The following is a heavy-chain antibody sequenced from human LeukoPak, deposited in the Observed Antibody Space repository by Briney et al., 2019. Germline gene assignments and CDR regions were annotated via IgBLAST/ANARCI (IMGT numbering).Heavy chain of an antibody. V-gene: IGHV4-39*07. Sequence: SETLSLTCTVSGGSISSSSYYWGWIRQPPGKGLEWIGSIYYSGSTYYNPSLKSRVTISVDTSKNQFSLKLSSVTAADTAVYYCATGEGITMVRGVYDAFDIWGQGTMVTVSS. D-gene: IGHD3-10*01. CDR2: IYYSGST. CDR1: GGSISSSSYY. CDR3: ATGEGITMVRGVYDAFDI. J-gene: IGHJ3*02.